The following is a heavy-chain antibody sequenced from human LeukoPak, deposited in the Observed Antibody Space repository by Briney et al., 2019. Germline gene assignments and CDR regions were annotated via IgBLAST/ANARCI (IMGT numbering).Heavy chain of an antibody. D-gene: IGHD6-19*01. CDR1: DGSITNFY. Sequence: SETLSLTCTVSDGSITNFYWSWIRQPAGKGLEWIGYIYYSGSTSYNPSLQSRVTISVDTSKNQFSLKLSSVTAADTAVYYCARTYSSGWTYFDSWGQGTLVTVSS. J-gene: IGHJ4*02. V-gene: IGHV4-59*08. CDR3: ARTYSSGWTYFDS. CDR2: IYYSGST.